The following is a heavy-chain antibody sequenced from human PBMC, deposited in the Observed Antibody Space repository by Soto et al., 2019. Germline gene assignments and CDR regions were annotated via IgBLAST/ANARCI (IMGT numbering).Heavy chain of an antibody. CDR1: GGSVNSDNYH. CDR3: SILAAGTGGRGY. CDR2: IRSGESA. Sequence: SETLSLTCTVSGGSVNSDNYHWNLLRQPPGKGLEWIGQIRSGESASYNPSLQDRVIISLDTTKNQVSLRLSSVTAADTAVYFCSILAAGTGGRGYWGQGTLVTVSS. J-gene: IGHJ4*02. V-gene: IGHV4-30-4*03. D-gene: IGHD2-15*01.